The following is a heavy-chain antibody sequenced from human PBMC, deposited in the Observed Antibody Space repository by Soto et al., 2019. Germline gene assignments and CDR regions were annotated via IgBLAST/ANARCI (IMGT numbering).Heavy chain of an antibody. Sequence: QMQLEESGPGLVKPSETLSLTCSVSGGSVSDYDWHWIRQSPVKGLEWIGKLSSSGATSYSPPLKSRVTISLDSSKKQLSLKMTSVTAADAALYYCASNIWTDGADRDGTLNIWGQGTQVTVSS. V-gene: IGHV4-4*09. CDR1: GGSVSDYD. D-gene: IGHD1-1*01. CDR2: LSSSGAT. CDR3: ASNIWTDGADRDGTLNI. J-gene: IGHJ3*02.